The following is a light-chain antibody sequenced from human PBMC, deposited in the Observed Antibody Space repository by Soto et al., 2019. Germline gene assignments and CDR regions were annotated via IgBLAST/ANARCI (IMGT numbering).Light chain of an antibody. Sequence: QSALTQPASVSGSPGQSITISCTGTSSDVGGYNYVSWYQHHPGKAPKLMIYDVSNRPSGVSNRFSGSKSGNTASLTISGLQAEGEADYSGTTYTSSSSPDDFGTETEVTVL. CDR3: TTYTSSSSPDD. J-gene: IGLJ1*01. CDR2: DVS. V-gene: IGLV2-14*03. CDR1: SSDVGGYNY.